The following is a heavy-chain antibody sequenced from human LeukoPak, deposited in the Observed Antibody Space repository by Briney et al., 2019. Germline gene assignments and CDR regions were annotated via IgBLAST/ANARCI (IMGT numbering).Heavy chain of an antibody. J-gene: IGHJ4*02. D-gene: IGHD4-17*01. V-gene: IGHV3-23*01. CDR2: ISGSGGST. Sequence: GGSLRLSCAASGFTFSSYAMSWVRQAPGKGLEWVSAISGSGGSTYYADSVKGRLTISRDNSKNTLYPQMNSLRAEDTAVYYCAKDRDGDLIQWGQGTLVTVSS. CDR3: AKDRDGDLIQ. CDR1: GFTFSSYA.